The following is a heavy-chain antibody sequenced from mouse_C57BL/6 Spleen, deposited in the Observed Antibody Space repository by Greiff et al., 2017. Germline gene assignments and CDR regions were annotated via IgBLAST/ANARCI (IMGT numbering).Heavy chain of an antibody. CDR2: IDPETGGT. V-gene: IGHV1-15*01. Sequence: VQLRQSGAELVRPGASVTLSCKASGYTFTDYEMHWVKQTPVHGLEWIGAIDPETGGTAYNQKFKGKAILTADKSSSTAYMELRSLTSEDSAVYYCTRRSLDYDWYFDVWGTGTTVTVSS. CDR1: GYTFTDYE. CDR3: TRRSLDYDWYFDV. D-gene: IGHD2-4*01. J-gene: IGHJ1*03.